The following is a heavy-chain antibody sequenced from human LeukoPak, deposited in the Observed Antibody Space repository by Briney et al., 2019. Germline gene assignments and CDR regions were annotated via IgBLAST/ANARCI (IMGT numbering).Heavy chain of an antibody. Sequence: PGGSLRLSCAASGFTVSSNYMSWVRQAPGKGLEWVSAISGSGGSTYYADSVKGRFTISRDNSKNTLYLQMNSLRAEDTAVYYCAKGTSSSWYLSWFDPWGQGTLVTVSS. V-gene: IGHV3-23*01. CDR2: ISGSGGST. D-gene: IGHD6-13*01. CDR3: AKGTSSSWYLSWFDP. J-gene: IGHJ5*02. CDR1: GFTVSSNY.